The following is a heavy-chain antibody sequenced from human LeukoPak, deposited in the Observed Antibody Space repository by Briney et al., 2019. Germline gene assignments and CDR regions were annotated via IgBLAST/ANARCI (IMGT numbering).Heavy chain of an antibody. Sequence: SVEVSCKASGGSFSSYAISWVRQAPGQGLEWMGGSIPIFGTANYAQKFQGRVTITTDESTSTAYMELSSLRSEDTAVYYCASSPSIAARYGYYYYMDVWGKGTTVTVSS. D-gene: IGHD6-6*01. CDR2: SIPIFGTA. J-gene: IGHJ6*03. CDR3: ASSPSIAARYGYYYYMDV. V-gene: IGHV1-69*05. CDR1: GGSFSSYA.